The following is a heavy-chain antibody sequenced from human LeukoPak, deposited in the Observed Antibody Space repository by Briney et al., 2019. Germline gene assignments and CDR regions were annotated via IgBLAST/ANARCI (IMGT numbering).Heavy chain of an antibody. J-gene: IGHJ3*02. V-gene: IGHV5-10-1*01. CDR1: GYSFTSYW. CDR2: IDPSDSYT. D-gene: IGHD5-12*01. Sequence: KPGESLRISCKGSGYSFTSYWISWVRQMPGKGLEWMGRIDPSDSYTNYSPSFRGHVTISADKSISTAYLQWSSLKASDTAMYYCARHSSRYSGYDLNDAFDIWGQGTMVTVSS. CDR3: ARHSSRYSGYDLNDAFDI.